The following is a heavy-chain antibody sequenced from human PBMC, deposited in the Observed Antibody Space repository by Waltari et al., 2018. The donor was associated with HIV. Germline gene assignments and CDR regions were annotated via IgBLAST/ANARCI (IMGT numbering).Heavy chain of an antibody. CDR1: GFTFSSYA. CDR3: ARRTNGSGTLWGMDV. CDR2: ISYDGSNK. D-gene: IGHD3-10*01. J-gene: IGHJ6*02. Sequence: QVQLVESGGGVVQPGRSLRLSCAASGFTFSSYAMHWVRQAPGKGLEWVAVISYDGSNKYYADSVKGRFTISRDNSKNTLYLQMNSLRAEDTAVYYCARRTNGSGTLWGMDVWGQGTTVTVSS. V-gene: IGHV3-30*01.